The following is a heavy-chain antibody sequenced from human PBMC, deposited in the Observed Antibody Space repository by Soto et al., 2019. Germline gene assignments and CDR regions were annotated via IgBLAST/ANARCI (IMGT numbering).Heavy chain of an antibody. J-gene: IGHJ4*02. D-gene: IGHD5-12*01. CDR3: ASRDGYKVDY. V-gene: IGHV3-48*03. CDR2: IRSSGSTI. CDR1: GFTFSSYE. Sequence: GGSLRLSCAASGFTFSSYEMNWVRQAPGKGLEWVSYIRSSGSTIYYADSVKGRFTISRDNAKNSLYLQMNSLRAEDTAVYYCASRDGYKVDYWGQGTLVTVSS.